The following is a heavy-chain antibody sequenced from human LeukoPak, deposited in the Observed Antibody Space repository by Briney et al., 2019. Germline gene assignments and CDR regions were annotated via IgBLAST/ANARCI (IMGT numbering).Heavy chain of an antibody. V-gene: IGHV1-2*02. CDR2: INPNSGGT. Sequence: ASVKVSCKASGYTFTGYYMHWVRQAPGQGLEWMGWINPNSGGTNYVRKFQGRVTMTRDTSISTAYMELSRLRSDDTAVYYCARVCPLLRYFDWLSAGRDNWFDPWGQGTLVTVSS. CDR3: ARVCPLLRYFDWLSAGRDNWFDP. J-gene: IGHJ5*02. D-gene: IGHD3-9*01. CDR1: GYTFTGYY.